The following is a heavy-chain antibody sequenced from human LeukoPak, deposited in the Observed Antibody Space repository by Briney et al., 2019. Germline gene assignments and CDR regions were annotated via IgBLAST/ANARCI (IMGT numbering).Heavy chain of an antibody. J-gene: IGHJ3*02. CDR3: AKAMDPSDISGYYYVEYGAFDI. CDR1: GFTFSSYA. Sequence: RAGGSLRLSCAASGFTFSSYAMSWVRQAPGKGLEWVSAISGSGGSTYYADSVKGRFTISRDNSKNTLYLQMNSLRAEDTAVYYCAKAMDPSDISGYYYVEYGAFDIWGQGTMVTVSS. V-gene: IGHV3-23*01. CDR2: ISGSGGST. D-gene: IGHD3-22*01.